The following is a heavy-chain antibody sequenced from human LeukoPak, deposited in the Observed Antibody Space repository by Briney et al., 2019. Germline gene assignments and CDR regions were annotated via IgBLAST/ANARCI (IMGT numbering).Heavy chain of an antibody. CDR2: VRYGGNIK. Sequence: GGSLRLSCATSEFTFSAYAMHWIRQAPGRGLEWVAFVRYGGNIKYYADSVKGRFTISRDNSKNTLYLQMNSLRPEDTAVYYCAKDLGTEYNIFDYWGQGTLVAVSS. J-gene: IGHJ4*02. V-gene: IGHV3-30*02. D-gene: IGHD3-9*01. CDR3: AKDLGTEYNIFDY. CDR1: EFTFSAYA.